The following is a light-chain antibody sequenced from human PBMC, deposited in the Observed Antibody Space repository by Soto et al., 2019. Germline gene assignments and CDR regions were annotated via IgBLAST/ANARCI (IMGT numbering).Light chain of an antibody. Sequence: EIVLTQSPATLSLSPGERATLSCRASQSVSSSYLAWYQQKPGQAPRLLIYDASNRATGIPDRFSGSGSGTDFTLTISRLEPEDFATYFCQQSYTTPITFGQGTRLEIK. CDR2: DAS. J-gene: IGKJ5*01. CDR1: QSVSSSY. CDR3: QQSYTTPIT. V-gene: IGKV3D-20*02.